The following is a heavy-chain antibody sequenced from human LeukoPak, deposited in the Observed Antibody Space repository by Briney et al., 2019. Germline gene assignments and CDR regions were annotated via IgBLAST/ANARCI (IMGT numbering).Heavy chain of an antibody. CDR1: GGTFSSYA. D-gene: IGHD3-22*01. Sequence: ASVKVSCKASGGTFSSYAISWVRQAPGQGLEWMGGIIPIFGTANYAQKFQGRVTITTDESTSTAYMELSSLRSEDTAVYYCARAYYYDSSGPRAGAFDIWGQGTMVTVSS. CDR2: IIPIFGTA. CDR3: ARAYYYDSSGPRAGAFDI. J-gene: IGHJ3*02. V-gene: IGHV1-69*05.